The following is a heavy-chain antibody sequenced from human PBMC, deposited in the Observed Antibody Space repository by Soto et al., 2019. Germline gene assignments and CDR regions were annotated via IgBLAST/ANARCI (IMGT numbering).Heavy chain of an antibody. CDR2: INHSGST. CDR1: GGSFSGYY. J-gene: IGHJ4*02. Sequence: SETLSLTCAVYGGSFSGYYWSWIRQPPGKGLEWIGEINHSGSTNYNPSLKSRVTISVDTSKNQFSLKLSSVTAADTAVYYCARNNPTANYSNSFDYWGQRTLVTVSS. V-gene: IGHV4-34*01. CDR3: ARNNPTANYSNSFDY. D-gene: IGHD4-4*01.